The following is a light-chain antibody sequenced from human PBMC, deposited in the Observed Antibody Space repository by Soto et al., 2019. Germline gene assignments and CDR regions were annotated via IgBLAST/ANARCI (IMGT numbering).Light chain of an antibody. J-gene: IGKJ1*01. CDR2: GAS. Sequence: EIVLTQSPGTLSLSQGERATLSCRASQYVSSFLAWYQQKPGQAPRLLIYGASTRATDVPDRFSGSGSGADFTLTISRLEPEDFAVYYCQQYGSSPPRTFGQGTKVDIK. V-gene: IGKV3-20*01. CDR3: QQYGSSPPRT. CDR1: QYVSSF.